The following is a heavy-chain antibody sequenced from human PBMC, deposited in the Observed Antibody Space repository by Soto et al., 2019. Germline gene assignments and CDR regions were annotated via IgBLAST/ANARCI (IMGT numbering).Heavy chain of an antibody. Sequence: EVQLVESGGGLVQPGGSLRLSCAASGFSFSSYWMHWVRQVPGKGLVWVSRINSDGSTTTYADSVKGRFTISRDNAKNTLYLQMNSRRVEETAVYYCARVLAGSYTWFDPWGQGTLVTVSS. CDR1: GFSFSSYW. CDR3: ARVLAGSYTWFDP. D-gene: IGHD1-26*01. J-gene: IGHJ5*02. CDR2: INSDGSTT. V-gene: IGHV3-74*01.